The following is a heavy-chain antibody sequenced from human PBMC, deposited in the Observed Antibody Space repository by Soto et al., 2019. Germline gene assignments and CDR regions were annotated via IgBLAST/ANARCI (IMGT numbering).Heavy chain of an antibody. J-gene: IGHJ6*03. CDR1: GFTFSSDW. CDR2: IDSDGSST. D-gene: IGHD3-10*01. CDR3: ARGGHYGSGTYYPRGMDV. V-gene: IGHV3-74*01. Sequence: RLSCAASGFTFSSDWMHWFRQAPGKGLVWVSRIDSDGSSTTYADSVKGRFTISRDNAKNTVYLHMSSLRIEDTAVYYCARGGHYGSGTYYPRGMDVWGKGTTVTVSS.